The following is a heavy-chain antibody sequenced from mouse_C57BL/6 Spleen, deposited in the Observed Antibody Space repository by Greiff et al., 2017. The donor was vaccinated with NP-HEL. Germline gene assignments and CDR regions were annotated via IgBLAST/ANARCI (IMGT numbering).Heavy chain of an antibody. Sequence: EVKLMESGEGLVKPGGSLKLSCAASGFTFSSYAMSWVRQTPEKRLEWVAYISSGGDYIYYADTVKGRFTISRDNARNTLYLQMSSLKSEDTAMYYCTRVGGSHSFDYWGQGTTLTVSS. J-gene: IGHJ2*01. V-gene: IGHV5-9-1*02. CDR2: ISSGGDYI. CDR1: GFTFSSYA. CDR3: TRVGGSHSFDY. D-gene: IGHD1-1*02.